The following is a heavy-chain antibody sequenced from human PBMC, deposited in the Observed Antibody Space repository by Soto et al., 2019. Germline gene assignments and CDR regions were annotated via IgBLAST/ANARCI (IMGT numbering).Heavy chain of an antibody. CDR2: INHSGLT. V-gene: IGHV4-61*03. CDR3: ARQGFGQLHGLVDV. Sequence: SETLSLTCAVSGGSISSGGYSWSWIRQPPGKGLEWIGYINHSGLTSYNPSLKSRVTMSVDTSKNHFSLKVNSVTAADTALYYCARQGFGQLHGLVDVWGPGTTVTVSS. J-gene: IGHJ6*02. CDR1: GGSISSGGYS. D-gene: IGHD3-10*01.